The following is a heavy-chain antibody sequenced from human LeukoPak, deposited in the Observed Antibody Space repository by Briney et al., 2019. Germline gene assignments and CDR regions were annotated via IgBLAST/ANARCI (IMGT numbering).Heavy chain of an antibody. CDR2: IYYSGST. CDR3: ARGHDYGGNSGDYYYYMDV. J-gene: IGHJ6*03. CDR1: GGSISSSSYY. Sequence: SETLSLTCTVSGGSISSSSYYWGWIRQPPGKGLEWIGSIYYSGSTYYNPSLKSRVTISVDTSKNQFSLKLSSVTAADTAVYYCARGHDYGGNSGDYYYYMDVWGKGTTVTISS. D-gene: IGHD4-23*01. V-gene: IGHV4-39*01.